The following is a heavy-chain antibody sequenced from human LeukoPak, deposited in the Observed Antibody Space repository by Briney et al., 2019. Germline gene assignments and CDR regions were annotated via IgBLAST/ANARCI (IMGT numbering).Heavy chain of an antibody. Sequence: GGSLRLSCAASGFTFSSYDMYWVRQAPGKGLEWVSYISSGGSTTHYGDSVKGRFTISRDNAKNSLYLQMNSLRAEDTAVYYCAKGGQWLVRAFDIWGQGTVVTVSS. CDR2: ISSGGSTT. CDR3: AKGGQWLVRAFDI. CDR1: GFTFSSYD. D-gene: IGHD6-19*01. V-gene: IGHV3-48*03. J-gene: IGHJ3*02.